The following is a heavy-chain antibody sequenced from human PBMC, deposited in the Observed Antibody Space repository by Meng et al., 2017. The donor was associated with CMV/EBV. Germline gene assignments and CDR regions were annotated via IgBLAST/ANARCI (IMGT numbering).Heavy chain of an antibody. V-gene: IGHV3-30*02. D-gene: IGHD3-22*01. Sequence: GESLKISCAASGFTFSSYGMHWVRQAPGKALEWVAFIRYDGSNKYYADSVKGRFTISRDNSKNTLYLQMNSLRAEDTAVYYCAKDKQYYDSSGWIDYWGQGTRVTVSS. CDR3: AKDKQYYDSSGWIDY. CDR1: GFTFSSYG. CDR2: IRYDGSNK. J-gene: IGHJ4*02.